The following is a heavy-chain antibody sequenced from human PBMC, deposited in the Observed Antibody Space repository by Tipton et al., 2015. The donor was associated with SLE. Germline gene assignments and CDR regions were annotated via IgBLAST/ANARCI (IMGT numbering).Heavy chain of an antibody. CDR1: GITFRSYW. V-gene: IGHV3-48*01. J-gene: IGHJ4*02. CDR2: ISSSGSER. CDR3: ARHRSLFGYDY. D-gene: IGHD3-3*01. Sequence: GSLRLSCSASGITFRSYWMSWVRQAPGKGLEWVSHISSSGSERNYADSVKGRFTISRDNAKNALYLQMNSLRAEDTAIYYCARHRSLFGYDYWGQGTLVTVSS.